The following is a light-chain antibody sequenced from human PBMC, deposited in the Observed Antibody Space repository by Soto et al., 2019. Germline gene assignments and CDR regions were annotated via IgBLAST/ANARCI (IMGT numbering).Light chain of an antibody. CDR1: SSDVGGYTY. CDR3: SSYTSSSTLYV. CDR2: EVN. V-gene: IGLV2-14*01. Sequence: QSVLTQPASVSGSPRQSITISCTGASSDVGGYTYASWYQQHPGKAPKLIIYEVNNRPSGVSHRFSGSKSGNTASLTISGLQAEDEADYYCSSYTSSSTLYVFGTGTKVTVL. J-gene: IGLJ1*01.